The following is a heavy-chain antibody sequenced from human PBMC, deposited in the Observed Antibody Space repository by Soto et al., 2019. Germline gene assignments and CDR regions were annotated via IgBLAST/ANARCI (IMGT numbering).Heavy chain of an antibody. J-gene: IGHJ4*02. V-gene: IGHV3-73*01. D-gene: IGHD1-26*01. CDR2: IRSKANSYAT. Sequence: GGSLRLSCAASGFTFSGSAMHWVRQASGKGLEWVGRIRSKANSYATAYAASVKGRFTISRDDSKNTAYLQMNNLKTEDTAVYYCTRHGIAPGDWGQRTLVTVSS. CDR1: GFTFSGSA. CDR3: TRHGIAPGD.